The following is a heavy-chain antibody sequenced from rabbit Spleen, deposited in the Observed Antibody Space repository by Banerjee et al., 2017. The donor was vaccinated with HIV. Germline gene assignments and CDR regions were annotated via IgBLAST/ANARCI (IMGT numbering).Heavy chain of an antibody. CDR2: INAVTGKA. J-gene: IGHJ4*01. V-gene: IGHV1S45*01. CDR3: ARGNYYAYGYAGYAQSYFNL. CDR1: GVSFSDKDV. Sequence: EQLEESGGGLVKPEGSLTLTCKASGVSFSDKDVMCWVRQAPGKGLEWIACINAVTGKAVYASWAKGRFTFSKTSSTTVTLQMTSLTAADTATYFCARGNYYAYGYAGYAQSYFNLWGPGTLVTVS. D-gene: IGHD6-1*01.